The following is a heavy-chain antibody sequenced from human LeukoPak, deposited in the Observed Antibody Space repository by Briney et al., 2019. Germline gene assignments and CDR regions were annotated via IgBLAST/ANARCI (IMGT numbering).Heavy chain of an antibody. Sequence: GGSLRLSCAASGFTFSSYGMHWVRQTPGKGLEWVAFIRYDGSNKYYAGSVKGRFTISRDNSKNTLYLQMNSLRAEDTAVYYCAKDFAYDFWSGYSKYYFDYWGQGTLVTVSS. CDR3: AKDFAYDFWSGYSKYYFDY. V-gene: IGHV3-30*02. J-gene: IGHJ4*02. D-gene: IGHD3-3*01. CDR1: GFTFSSYG. CDR2: IRYDGSNK.